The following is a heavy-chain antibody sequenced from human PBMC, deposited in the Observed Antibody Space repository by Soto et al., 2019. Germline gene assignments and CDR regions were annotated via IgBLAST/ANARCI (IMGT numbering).Heavy chain of an antibody. CDR1: GGSLSGYY. CDR3: ARHHSGSYFY. D-gene: IGHD1-26*01. Sequence: QVQLQQWGAGLLKPSETLSLTCAVYGGSLSGYYWSRIRQPPGKGLEWFGEINHSGSTNNNPSLRIRVTISVDTSKNQFSLKLSSVTAADTAVYYCARHHSGSYFYWGQGTLVTVSS. CDR2: INHSGST. J-gene: IGHJ4*02. V-gene: IGHV4-34*01.